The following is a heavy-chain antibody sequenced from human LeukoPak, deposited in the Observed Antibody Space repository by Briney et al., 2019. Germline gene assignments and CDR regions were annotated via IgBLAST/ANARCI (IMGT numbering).Heavy chain of an antibody. D-gene: IGHD3-10*01. CDR3: ARGYYGSGSYYKPLGNAFDI. J-gene: IGHJ3*02. CDR2: IYSGGST. CDR1: GFTVSSNY. Sequence: PAGSLRLSCAASGFTVSSNYMSWVRQAPGKGLEWVSVIYSGGSTYYADSVKGRFTISRDNSKNTLYLQMNSLRAEDTAVYYCARGYYGSGSYYKPLGNAFDIWGQGTMVTVSS. V-gene: IGHV3-53*01.